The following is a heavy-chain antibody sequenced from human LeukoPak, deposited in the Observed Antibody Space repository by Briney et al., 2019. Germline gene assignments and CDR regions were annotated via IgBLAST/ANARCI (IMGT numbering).Heavy chain of an antibody. Sequence: PGGSLRLSCAASGFTFSSYWMSWVRQAPGKGLEWVANIKQDGSEKYYVDSVKGRFTISRDNAKNSLYLQMNSLRAEGTAVYYCARDPVLAAAGTVDYWGQGTLVTVSS. V-gene: IGHV3-7*01. CDR1: GFTFSSYW. CDR3: ARDPVLAAAGTVDY. J-gene: IGHJ4*02. D-gene: IGHD6-13*01. CDR2: IKQDGSEK.